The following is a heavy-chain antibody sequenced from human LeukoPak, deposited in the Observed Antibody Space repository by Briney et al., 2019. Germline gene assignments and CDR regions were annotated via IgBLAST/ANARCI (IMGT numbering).Heavy chain of an antibody. CDR2: IYWNDDK. V-gene: IGHV2-5*01. CDR1: EFSLSPSGVG. D-gene: IGHD3-22*01. CDR3: AHSEFYYDSSGYPHFDY. J-gene: IGHJ4*02. Sequence: SGPTLVNPTQTLTLTCTFSEFSLSPSGVGVGWIRQPPGKALEWLALIYWNDDKRYSPSLKSRLTITKDTSKNQVVLTMTNMDPVDTATYYCAHSEFYYDSSGYPHFDYWGQGTLVTVSS.